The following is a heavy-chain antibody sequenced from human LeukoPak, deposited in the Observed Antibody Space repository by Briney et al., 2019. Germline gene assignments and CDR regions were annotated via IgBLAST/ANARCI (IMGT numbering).Heavy chain of an antibody. V-gene: IGHV1-2*06. D-gene: IGHD2-15*01. CDR2: INPNSGGT. CDR1: GYTFTGYY. J-gene: IGHJ5*02. CDR3: ARNGDCSGGSCPYWFDP. Sequence: ASVKVSCKASGYTFTGYYMHWVRQAPGQGLEWMGRINPNSGGTNYAQKFQGRVTMTRDTSISTAYMELSRLRSDDTAVYYCARNGDCSGGSCPYWFDPWGQGTLVTVSS.